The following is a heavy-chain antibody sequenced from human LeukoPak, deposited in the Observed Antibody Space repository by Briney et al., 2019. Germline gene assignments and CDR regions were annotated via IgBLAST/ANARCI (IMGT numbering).Heavy chain of an antibody. V-gene: IGHV4-59*01. CDR2: IYSSGST. CDR1: GGSISSYY. D-gene: IGHD3-10*01. CDR3: ARVPQLLWFGAPGYFDY. Sequence: SETLARTCTVSGGSISSYYWSWIRQPPGKGLEWIGYIYSSGSTNYNPSLKSRVAISVDTSKNQFSLKLSSVTAADTAVYYCARVPQLLWFGAPGYFDYWGQGTLVSVSS. J-gene: IGHJ4*02.